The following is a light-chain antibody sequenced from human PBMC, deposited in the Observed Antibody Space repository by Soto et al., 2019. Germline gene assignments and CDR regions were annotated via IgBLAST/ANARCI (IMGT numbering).Light chain of an antibody. V-gene: IGLV2-8*01. CDR1: NSHVGGYNY. J-gene: IGLJ2*01. CDR2: EVN. CDR3: SSYAGSDIFV. Sequence: QSALTQPPSASGSPGQSLTISCTGTNSHVGGYNYVFWYQQHPGKAPKLMIYEVNKRPSGVPDRFSGSKSGNTASLTVSGLQAEDEADYYCSSYAGSDIFVFGGGTKVTVL.